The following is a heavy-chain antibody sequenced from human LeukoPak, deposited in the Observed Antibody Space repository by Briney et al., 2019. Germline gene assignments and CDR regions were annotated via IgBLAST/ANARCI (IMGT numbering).Heavy chain of an antibody. CDR2: INPNSGGT. V-gene: IGHV1-2*04. CDR1: GYTFTGYY. J-gene: IGHJ3*02. Sequence: EASVTVSCKASGYTFTGYYMHWVRQAPGQGLEWMGWINPNSGGTNYAQKFQGWVTMTRDTSISTAYMELSRLRSDDTAVYYCARVRNGNSYGFSQDAFDIWGQGTMVTVSS. D-gene: IGHD5-18*01. CDR3: ARVRNGNSYGFSQDAFDI.